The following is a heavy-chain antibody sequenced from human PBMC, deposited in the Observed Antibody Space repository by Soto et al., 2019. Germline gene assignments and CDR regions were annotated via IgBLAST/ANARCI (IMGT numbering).Heavy chain of an antibody. Sequence: EVPLLESGGGLVQPGGSLRLSCAASGFTFSNYAVTWVRQAPGKGLEWVSTISGSGGSTYYADSVKGRFTISRDNSKITLYLQMNSLRAEDTAVYYCAKDQGSSWYEIDYWGQGTLVTVSS. V-gene: IGHV3-23*01. CDR1: GFTFSNYA. J-gene: IGHJ4*02. D-gene: IGHD6-13*01. CDR2: ISGSGGST. CDR3: AKDQGSSWYEIDY.